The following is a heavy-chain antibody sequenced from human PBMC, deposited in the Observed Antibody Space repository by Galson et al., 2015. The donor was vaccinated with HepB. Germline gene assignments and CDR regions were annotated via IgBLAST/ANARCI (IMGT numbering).Heavy chain of an antibody. CDR3: ARDLAYGNSPSSEH. CDR1: GFTVSSNP. CDR2: IYSGGKT. D-gene: IGHD2-21*01. Sequence: SLRLSCAASGFTVSSNPMSWVRQAPGKGLEWVSVIYSGGKTDYADSVKGRFTISRDDSKNTLYFQMNSLRAEDTAVYYCARDLAYGNSPSSEHWGQGTLVTVSS. V-gene: IGHV3-53*01. J-gene: IGHJ1*01.